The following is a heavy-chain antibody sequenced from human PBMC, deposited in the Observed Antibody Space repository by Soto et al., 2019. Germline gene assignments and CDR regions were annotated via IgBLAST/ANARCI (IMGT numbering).Heavy chain of an antibody. CDR2: IIPILGIA. V-gene: IGHV1-69*02. D-gene: IGHD2-15*01. CDR1: GGTFSSYT. J-gene: IGHJ4*02. Sequence: SVKVSCKASGGTFSSYTISWVRQAPGQGLEWMGRIIPILGIANYAQKFQGRVTITADKSTSTAYMELSSLRSEDTAVYYCARGGRCSGGSCPPPDFDYWGQGTLVTVSS. CDR3: ARGGRCSGGSCPPPDFDY.